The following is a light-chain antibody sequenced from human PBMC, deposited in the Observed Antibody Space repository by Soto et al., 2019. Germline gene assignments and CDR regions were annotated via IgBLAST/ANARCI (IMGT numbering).Light chain of an antibody. CDR2: WAS. J-gene: IGKJ1*01. CDR1: QSVLYSSNKKNY. V-gene: IGKV4-1*01. Sequence: DIVMTQSPDSLAVSLGERATINCKSSQSVLYSSNKKNYLAWYQQKSGQSPKVLIYWASTRESGVPDRFSGSGSGTDFTLTISILQAEDAAFYYYQQSYCIPRTFGQRPKVEIK. CDR3: QQSYCIPRT.